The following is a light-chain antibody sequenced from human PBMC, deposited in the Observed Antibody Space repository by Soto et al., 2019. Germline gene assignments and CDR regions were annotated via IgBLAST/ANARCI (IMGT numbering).Light chain of an antibody. CDR2: EVN. CDR1: NNDVGGYNF. Sequence: QSALTQPASVSGSPGQSITISCTGTNNDVGGYNFVSWYQQHPGKAPKLMIYEVNNRPSGVSNRFSGSKSDNTASLTISGLQAEDEAEYYCSSYTTSSTQVFGGGTKLTVL. J-gene: IGLJ2*01. CDR3: SSYTTSSTQV. V-gene: IGLV2-14*01.